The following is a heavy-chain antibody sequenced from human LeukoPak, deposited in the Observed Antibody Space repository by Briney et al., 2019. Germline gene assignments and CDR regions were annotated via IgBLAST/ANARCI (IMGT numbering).Heavy chain of an antibody. V-gene: IGHV3-7*01. CDR1: GFALSSHW. CDR3: ARIGCTGNNCRQYYYYGMDV. Sequence: GGSLRLSCAASGFALSSHWMTWVRQVPGRGPEWVANVNRDGSETYYLDSVKGRFTASRDNSKDTLYLEMNSLRAEDTATYYCARIGCTGNNCRQYYYYGMDVWGQGTTVTVSS. CDR2: VNRDGSET. J-gene: IGHJ6*02. D-gene: IGHD2-8*02.